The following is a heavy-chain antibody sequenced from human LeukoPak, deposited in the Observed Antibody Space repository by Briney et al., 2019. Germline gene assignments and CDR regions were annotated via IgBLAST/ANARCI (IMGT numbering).Heavy chain of an antibody. CDR2: ISWNSGSI. V-gene: IGHV3-9*01. J-gene: IGHJ4*02. Sequence: GESLRLSCAASGFTFDDYAMHWVRQAPGKGLEWVSGISWNSGSIGYADSVKGRFTISRDNAKNSLYLQMNSLRAEDTALYYCAKDKADEYYFDYWGQGTLVTVSS. CDR1: GFTFDDYA. CDR3: AKDKADEYYFDY.